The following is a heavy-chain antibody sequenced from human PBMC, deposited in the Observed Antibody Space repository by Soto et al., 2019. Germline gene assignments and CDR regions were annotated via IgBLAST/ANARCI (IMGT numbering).Heavy chain of an antibody. CDR3: ARVWNPYYYYYGMDV. Sequence: QVQLVQSGAEVKKPGASVKVSCKASGYTFTSYGISWVRQAPGQGLEWMGWISAYNGNTNYAQKLQGRVTMTTDTSTSTAFMELRSLRSDDTAVYYCARVWNPYYYYYGMDVWGQGTTVTVSS. V-gene: IGHV1-18*01. CDR1: GYTFTSYG. J-gene: IGHJ6*02. CDR2: ISAYNGNT. D-gene: IGHD1-1*01.